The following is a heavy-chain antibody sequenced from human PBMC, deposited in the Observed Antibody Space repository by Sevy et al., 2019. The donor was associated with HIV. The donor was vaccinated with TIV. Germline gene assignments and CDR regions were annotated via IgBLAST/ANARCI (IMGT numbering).Heavy chain of an antibody. CDR3: ARDRHDGYCTNGVCFNFDN. CDR2: ISWNSASI. D-gene: IGHD2-8*01. V-gene: IGHV3-9*01. CDR1: GFTFDDYA. J-gene: IGHJ4*01. Sequence: GGSLRLSCAASGFTFDDYAMHWVRQAPGKGLEWVSGISWNSASIDYAVSVKGRLTISRDNVKSSLYLQMKSLRAEDTALYYCARDRHDGYCTNGVCFNFDNWGQGTLVTVSS.